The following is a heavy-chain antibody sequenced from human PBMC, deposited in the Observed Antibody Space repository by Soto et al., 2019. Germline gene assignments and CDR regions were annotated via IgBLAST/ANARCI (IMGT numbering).Heavy chain of an antibody. D-gene: IGHD2-2*01. J-gene: IGHJ6*02. CDR1: GGSISSSSYY. CDR2: IYYSGST. V-gene: IGHV4-39*01. Sequence: PSETLSLTCTVSGGSISSSSYYWGWIRQPPGKGLEWIGSIYYSGSTYYNPSLKSRVTISVDTSKNQFSLKLSSVTAADTAVYYCARVYCSSTSCPAPGAYYYYYGMDVWGQGTTVTVSS. CDR3: ARVYCSSTSCPAPGAYYYYYGMDV.